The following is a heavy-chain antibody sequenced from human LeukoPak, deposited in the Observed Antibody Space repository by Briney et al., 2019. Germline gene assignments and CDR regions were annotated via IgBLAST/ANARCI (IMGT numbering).Heavy chain of an antibody. Sequence: SETLSLTCTVSGGSISSYYWSWIRQPPGKGLEWIGYIYYSGSTNYNPSLKSRVTISVDTSKNQFSLKLSSVTAADTAVYYCARVRGYSGYDLPFDYWGQGTLVTVSS. V-gene: IGHV4-59*01. CDR3: ARVRGYSGYDLPFDY. CDR2: IYYSGST. CDR1: GGSISSYY. D-gene: IGHD5-12*01. J-gene: IGHJ4*02.